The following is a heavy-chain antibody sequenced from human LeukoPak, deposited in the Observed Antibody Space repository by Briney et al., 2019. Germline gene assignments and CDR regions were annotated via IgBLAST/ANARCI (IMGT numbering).Heavy chain of an antibody. CDR2: ISGSSSTI. Sequence: GGSLRLSCASSGXTFSSYPINWVRQAPGKGLEWLSYISGSSSTIHYADSVKGRFTISRDNAKNSLYLQMNSLRDEDTAVYYCARDTAYAFDIWGQGTMVTVSS. CDR3: ARDTAYAFDI. J-gene: IGHJ3*02. V-gene: IGHV3-48*02. CDR1: GXTFSSYP.